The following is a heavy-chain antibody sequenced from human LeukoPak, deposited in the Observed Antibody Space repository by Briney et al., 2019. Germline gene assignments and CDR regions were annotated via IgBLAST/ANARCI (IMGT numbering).Heavy chain of an antibody. CDR2: IYHSGST. D-gene: IGHD6-19*01. V-gene: IGHV4-30-2*01. J-gene: IGHJ4*02. CDR3: ARGPNNVQWLGPGLDY. CDR1: GGSISSGGYS. Sequence: SETLSLTCAVSGGSISSGGYSWSWIRQPPGKGLEWIGYIYHSGSTYYNPSLKSRVTISVDRSKNQFSLKLSSVTAADTAVYYCARGPNNVQWLGPGLDYWGQGTLVTVSS.